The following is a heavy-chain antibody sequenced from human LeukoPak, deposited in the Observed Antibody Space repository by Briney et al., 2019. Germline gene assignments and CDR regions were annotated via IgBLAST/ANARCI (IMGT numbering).Heavy chain of an antibody. V-gene: IGHV3-48*01. CDR2: ISSSSSSI. Sequence: PGGSLRLSCAASGFTFSSYSMNWVRQAPGKGLKWVSYISSSSSSIYYADSVKGRFTISRDNAKNSLYLQMNSLRAEDTAVYFCASGPSPYCGGDCQTTFDYWGQGTLVTVSS. D-gene: IGHD2-21*01. CDR3: ASGPSPYCGGDCQTTFDY. J-gene: IGHJ4*02. CDR1: GFTFSSYS.